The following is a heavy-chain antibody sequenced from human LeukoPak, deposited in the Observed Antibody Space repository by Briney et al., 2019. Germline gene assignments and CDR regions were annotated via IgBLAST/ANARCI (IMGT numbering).Heavy chain of an antibody. Sequence: SETLSLTCTVSGGSISSYYWSWIRQPPGKGLEWIGYIYYSGSTNYNPSLKSRVTISVDTSKNQFSLKLSSVTAADTAVYYCARVRGYSYGYYFDYWGQGTLVNVSS. CDR2: IYYSGST. CDR1: GGSISSYY. V-gene: IGHV4-59*01. J-gene: IGHJ4*02. D-gene: IGHD5-18*01. CDR3: ARVRGYSYGYYFDY.